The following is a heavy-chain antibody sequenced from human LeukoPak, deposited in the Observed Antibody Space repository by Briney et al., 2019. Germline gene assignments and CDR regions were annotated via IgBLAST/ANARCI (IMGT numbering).Heavy chain of an antibody. CDR3: AKDRGAIFGGTRFDP. J-gene: IGHJ5*02. CDR2: ISGSGGST. V-gene: IGHV3-23*01. Sequence: PGGSLRLSCAASGFTFSSYAMSRVRQAPGKGLEWVSAISGSGGSTYYADSVKGRFTISRDNSKNTLYLQMNSLRAEDTAVYYCAKDRGAIFGGTRFDPWGQGTLVTVSS. CDR1: GFTFSSYA. D-gene: IGHD3-3*01.